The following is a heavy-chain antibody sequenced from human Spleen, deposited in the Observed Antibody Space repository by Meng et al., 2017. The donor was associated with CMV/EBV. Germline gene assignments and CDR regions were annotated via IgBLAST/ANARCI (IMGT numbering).Heavy chain of an antibody. CDR1: VGSITNYY. CDR2: IYYSGST. CDR3: ARDIGPAGSSTSNGADFDC. D-gene: IGHD2-2*01. V-gene: IGHV4-59*12. J-gene: IGHJ4*02. Sequence: SETLSLTCTVSVGSITNYYWSWIRQPPGKGLEWIGYIYYSGSTYYNPSRKRRVTISIDRSKNQFSLRLSSVTAADTAVYYCARDIGPAGSSTSNGADFDCWGQGTLVTVSS.